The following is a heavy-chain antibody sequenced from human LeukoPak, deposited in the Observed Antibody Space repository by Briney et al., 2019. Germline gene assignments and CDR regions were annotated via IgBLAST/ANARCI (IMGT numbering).Heavy chain of an antibody. J-gene: IGHJ4*02. D-gene: IGHD6-13*01. CDR1: GGSISSSSYY. CDR2: IYYSGST. CDR3: ARDRLGYSSSWDFDY. V-gene: IGHV4-39*07. Sequence: SETLSLTCTVSGGSISSSSYYWGWIRQPPGKGLEWIGSIYYSGSTYYNPSLKSRVTISVDTSKNQFSLKLSSVTAADTAVYYCARDRLGYSSSWDFDYWGQGTLVTVSS.